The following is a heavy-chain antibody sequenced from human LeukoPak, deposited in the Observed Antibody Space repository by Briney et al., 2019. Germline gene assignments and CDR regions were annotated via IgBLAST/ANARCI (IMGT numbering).Heavy chain of an antibody. CDR3: ARVIDRITTNWFDP. J-gene: IGHJ5*02. CDR2: INAGNGNT. V-gene: IGHV1-3*01. Sequence: ASVKVSCKASGYTFTSYAMHWVRQAPGQRLEWMGWINAGNGNTKYSQKFQGRVTMTRDTSASTAYMELSSLRSEDTAVYYCARVIDRITTNWFDPWGQGTLVTVSS. D-gene: IGHD3-3*01. CDR1: GYTFTSYA.